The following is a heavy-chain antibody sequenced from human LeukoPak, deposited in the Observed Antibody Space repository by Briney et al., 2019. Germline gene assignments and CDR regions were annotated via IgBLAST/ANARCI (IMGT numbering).Heavy chain of an antibody. J-gene: IGHJ4*02. Sequence: PGGSLRLSCAASGFTFSSYAMSWVRQAPGKGLEWVSGISGSGDNTYYADSVKGRFTISRDNSKNTLYVQVNSLGTEDMAAYYCAKVSYSGSYRPFDYWGQGTLVTVSS. V-gene: IGHV3-23*01. CDR3: AKVSYSGSYRPFDY. CDR2: ISGSGDNT. CDR1: GFTFSSYA. D-gene: IGHD1-26*01.